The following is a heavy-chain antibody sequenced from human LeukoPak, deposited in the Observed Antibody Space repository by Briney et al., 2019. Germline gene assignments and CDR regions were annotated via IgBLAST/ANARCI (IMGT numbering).Heavy chain of an antibody. CDR1: GFTFSSYG. CDR3: VRDLYYYDSSGYSDY. J-gene: IGHJ4*02. CDR2: IWYDGSNK. Sequence: GGSLRLSCAASGFTFSSYGMHWVRQAPGKGLEWVAVIWYDGSNKYYADSVKGRFTISRDNSKNTLYLQMNSLRAEVTAVYYCVRDLYYYDSSGYSDYWGQGTLVTVSS. D-gene: IGHD3-22*01. V-gene: IGHV3-33*01.